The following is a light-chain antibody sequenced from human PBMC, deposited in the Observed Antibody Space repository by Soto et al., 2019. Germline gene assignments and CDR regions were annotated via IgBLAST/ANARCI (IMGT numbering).Light chain of an antibody. CDR2: AAS. CDR3: QQLNSYPLA. CDR1: QGISSY. Sequence: AIRMTQSPSSFSASTGDRVTITCRASQGISSYLAWYQQKPGKAPKLLIYAASTLQSGVPSRFSGSGSGTEFTLTISSLQPEDFATYYCQQLNSYPLAFGPGTKVDIK. V-gene: IGKV1-8*01. J-gene: IGKJ3*01.